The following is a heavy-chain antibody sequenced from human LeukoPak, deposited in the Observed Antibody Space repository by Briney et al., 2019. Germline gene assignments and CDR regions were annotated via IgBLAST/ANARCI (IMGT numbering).Heavy chain of an antibody. CDR2: ISSSGSTI. CDR3: ARDHSIAAALDY. D-gene: IGHD6-13*01. V-gene: IGHV3-48*03. J-gene: IGHJ4*02. CDR1: GFTFSSYE. Sequence: PGGSLRLSCAASGFTFSSYEMNWVRQAPGKGLEWVSYISSSGSTIYYADSVKGRFTISRDNAKNSLYLQMNSLRAEDTAVYYCARDHSIAAALDYWAQGTLVTVSS.